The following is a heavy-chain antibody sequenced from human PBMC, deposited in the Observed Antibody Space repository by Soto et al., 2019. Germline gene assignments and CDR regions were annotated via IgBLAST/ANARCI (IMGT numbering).Heavy chain of an antibody. Sequence: ASVKVSCKASGGTFSSYTISWVRQAPGQGLEWMGRIIPILGIANYAQKFQGRVTMTRDTSTSTVYMELSSLRSEDTAVYYCAGSIIAARRYYFDYWGQGTLVTVSS. CDR3: AGSIIAARRYYFDY. D-gene: IGHD6-6*01. CDR2: IIPILGIA. J-gene: IGHJ4*02. CDR1: GGTFSSYT. V-gene: IGHV1-69*02.